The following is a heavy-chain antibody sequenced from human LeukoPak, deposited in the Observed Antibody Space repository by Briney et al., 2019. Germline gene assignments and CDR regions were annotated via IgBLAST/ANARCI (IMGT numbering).Heavy chain of an antibody. CDR1: GGSISSGSYY. Sequence: SETLSLTCTVSGGSISSGSYYWSWIRQPAGKGLEWIGRIYTSGSTNYNPSLKSRVTISVDTSKSQFSLKLSSVTAADTAVYYCARDQAGSMVRGVIDYWGQGTLVTVSS. CDR2: IYTSGST. D-gene: IGHD3-10*01. J-gene: IGHJ4*02. V-gene: IGHV4-61*02. CDR3: ARDQAGSMVRGVIDY.